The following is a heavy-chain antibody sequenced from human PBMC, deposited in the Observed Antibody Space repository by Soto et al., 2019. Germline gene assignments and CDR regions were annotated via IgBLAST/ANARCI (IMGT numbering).Heavy chain of an antibody. V-gene: IGHV3-11*01. CDR2: ISGSGTIV. CDR3: ARDLGYYDSSGYFDY. Sequence: PGGSLRLSCAASGLTFGDYYMSWIRLAPGKGLEWVSYISGSGTIVYYADSVKGRFTISRDNAKNSLYLQVNSLRAEDTAVYYCARDLGYYDSSGYFDYWGQGTLVTVSS. D-gene: IGHD3-22*01. J-gene: IGHJ4*02. CDR1: GLTFGDYY.